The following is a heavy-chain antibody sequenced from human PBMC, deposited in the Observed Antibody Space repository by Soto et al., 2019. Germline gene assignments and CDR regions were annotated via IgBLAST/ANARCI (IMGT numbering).Heavy chain of an antibody. CDR3: AREYSSSSRFDY. D-gene: IGHD6-6*01. CDR2: IKQDGSEK. V-gene: IGHV3-7*03. Sequence: GSLRLSCAASGFTFSSYAMSWVRQAPGKGLEWVANIKQDGSEKYYVDSVKGRFTISRDNAKNSLYLQMNSLRAEDTAVYYCAREYSSSSRFDYWGQGTLVTVSS. J-gene: IGHJ4*02. CDR1: GFTFSSYA.